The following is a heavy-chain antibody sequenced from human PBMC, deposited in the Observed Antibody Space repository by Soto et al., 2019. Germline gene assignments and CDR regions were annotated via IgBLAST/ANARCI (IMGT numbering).Heavy chain of an antibody. J-gene: IGHJ4*02. V-gene: IGHV1-18*01. Sequence: ASVKASSKAPGYSYTSNPMHWVRQAPGQGLEWMGWISAYNGNTNYAEKVRGRVTMTTDTSTSTAYMELRSLRSDDTAVYYCAREALYSSGWYYSDYWGQGTPVTVSS. D-gene: IGHD6-13*01. CDR1: GYSYTSNP. CDR2: ISAYNGNT. CDR3: AREALYSSGWYYSDY.